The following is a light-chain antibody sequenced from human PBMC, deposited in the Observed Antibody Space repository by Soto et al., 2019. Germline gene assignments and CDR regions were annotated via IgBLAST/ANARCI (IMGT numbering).Light chain of an antibody. Sequence: DIVMPQSPLSLPVTPGEPASISCRSSRSLLHSNGNTDLDWYLQWPGQSPQPLVYLCSNRASGVPERFSGSGSGTDFTLKISRVEAEDVGVYYCMKALQTPRTFGQGTKLEIK. CDR3: MKALQTPRT. CDR1: RSLLHSNGNTD. CDR2: LCS. J-gene: IGKJ2*02. V-gene: IGKV2-28*01.